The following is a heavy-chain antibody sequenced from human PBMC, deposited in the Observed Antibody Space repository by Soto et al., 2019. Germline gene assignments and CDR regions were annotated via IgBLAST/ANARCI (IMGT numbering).Heavy chain of an antibody. V-gene: IGHV3-48*02. J-gene: IGHJ4*02. CDR2: ISSSGTAI. CDR1: GFTFSSYS. CDR3: ARDHDPSDYSNDY. Sequence: GGSLRLSCAVSGFTFSSYSMNWVRQAPGKGLEWVSYISSSGTAIYSADSVKGRFTISRDNAKNSLYLQMNSLRDEDTAVYYCARDHDPSDYSNDYWGQGTLVTVSS. D-gene: IGHD4-4*01.